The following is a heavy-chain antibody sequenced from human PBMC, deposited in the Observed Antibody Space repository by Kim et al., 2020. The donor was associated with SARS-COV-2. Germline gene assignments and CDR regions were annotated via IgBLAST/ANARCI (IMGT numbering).Heavy chain of an antibody. CDR1: GFTFSSYE. V-gene: IGHV3-48*03. D-gene: IGHD3-16*01. J-gene: IGHJ4*02. CDR2: ISSSGSTI. CDR3: ARFSARIMITFGGKDYFDY. Sequence: GGSLRLSCAASGFTFSSYEMNWVRQAPGKGLEWVSYISSSGSTIYYADSVKGRFTISRDNAKNSLYLQMNSLRAEDTAVYYCARFSARIMITFGGKDYFDYWGQGTLVTVSS.